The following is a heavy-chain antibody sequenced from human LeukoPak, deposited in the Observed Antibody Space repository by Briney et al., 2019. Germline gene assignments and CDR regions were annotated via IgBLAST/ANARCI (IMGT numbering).Heavy chain of an antibody. Sequence: PGGSLRLSCAASGFTFSSYWMSWVRQAPGKGREWVANIKQDGGEKYYVDSVKGRFTISRDNAKNSLYLQMNSLRAEDTAVYYCARVSGSSSDAFDIWGQGTMATVSS. CDR1: GFTFSSYW. J-gene: IGHJ3*02. V-gene: IGHV3-7*01. CDR3: ARVSGSSSDAFDI. D-gene: IGHD6-13*01. CDR2: IKQDGGEK.